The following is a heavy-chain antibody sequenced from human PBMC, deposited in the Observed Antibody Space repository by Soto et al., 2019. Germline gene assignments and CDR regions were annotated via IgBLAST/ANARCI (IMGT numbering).Heavy chain of an antibody. CDR3: TPFPAEYIHY. D-gene: IGHD2-2*01. J-gene: IGHJ4*01. CDR1: GFTFSNAW. Sequence: GGSLRLSCAASGFTFSNAWMSWVRQAPGKGLEWVGRIKSKTDDGTTDYAAPEKGRFTISRDDSKNTLYLQMNSLKTEDPPVYYSTPFPAEYIHYWGQGALVTVSS. V-gene: IGHV3-15*01. CDR2: IKSKTDDGTT.